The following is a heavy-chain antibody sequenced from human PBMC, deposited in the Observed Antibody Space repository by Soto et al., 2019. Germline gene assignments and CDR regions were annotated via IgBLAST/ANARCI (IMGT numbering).Heavy chain of an antibody. V-gene: IGHV3-7*01. Sequence: GGSLRLSCAASGFTFSSYWMSWVRQAPGKGLEWVANIKQDGSEKYYVDSVKGRFTISRDNAKNPLYLQMNSLRAEDTAVYYCARRGYSYGSNWFDPWGQGTLVTVSS. D-gene: IGHD5-18*01. CDR3: ARRGYSYGSNWFDP. CDR1: GFTFSSYW. J-gene: IGHJ5*02. CDR2: IKQDGSEK.